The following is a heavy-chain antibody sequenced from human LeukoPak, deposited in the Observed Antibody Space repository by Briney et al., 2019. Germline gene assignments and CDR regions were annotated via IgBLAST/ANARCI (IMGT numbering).Heavy chain of an antibody. CDR1: GFTFSDYY. CDR2: INSSGSTI. V-gene: IGHV3-11*04. D-gene: IGHD3-10*01. J-gene: IGHJ4*02. Sequence: GGSLRLSCAASGFTFSDYYMSWIRQAPRKGLERVSYINSSGSTIYYAHSVKSRGTISRDNATNTQYLQMHSPRAAAKAVYYCANMVRGGYYFDYWGEGTLVTVS. CDR3: ANMVRGGYYFDY.